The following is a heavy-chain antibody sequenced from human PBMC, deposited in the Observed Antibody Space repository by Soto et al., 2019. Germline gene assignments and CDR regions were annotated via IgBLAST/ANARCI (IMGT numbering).Heavy chain of an antibody. CDR2: IYNTGTT. D-gene: IGHD3-22*01. CDR1: GTSISSGDDS. Sequence: PSETLSLTCSVSGTSISSGDDSWSWIRQSPGKGLEWIANIYNTGTTHYNPSLKSRLSISVDMSRNQFSLKVNSVSAADTAVYYCARERGPSREGDTSGYYFVGGFDPWGQGTLVTVSS. J-gene: IGHJ5*02. CDR3: ARERGPSREGDTSGYYFVGGFDP. V-gene: IGHV4-30-4*01.